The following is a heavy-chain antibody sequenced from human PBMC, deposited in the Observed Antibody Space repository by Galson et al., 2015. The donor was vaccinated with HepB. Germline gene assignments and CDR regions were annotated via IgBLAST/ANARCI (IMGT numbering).Heavy chain of an antibody. CDR3: ARDGTSCYGVWCSYYYYGMDV. D-gene: IGHD2-2*01. CDR1: GFTFSSYA. J-gene: IGHJ6*02. V-gene: IGHV3-30-3*01. Sequence: SLRLSCAASGFTFSSYAMHWVRQAPGKGLEWVAVISYDGSNKYYADSVKGRFTISRDNSKNTLYLQMNSLRAEDTAVYYCARDGTSCYGVWCSYYYYGMDVWGQGTTVTVSS. CDR2: ISYDGSNK.